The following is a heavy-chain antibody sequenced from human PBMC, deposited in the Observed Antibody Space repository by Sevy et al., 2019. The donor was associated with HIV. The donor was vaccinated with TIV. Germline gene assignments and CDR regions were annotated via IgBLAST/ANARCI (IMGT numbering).Heavy chain of an antibody. V-gene: IGHV3-21*01. CDR1: GFTFSSYS. Sequence: GGSLRLSCAASGFTFSSYSMNWVRQAPGKGLEWVSSISSSSSYIYYAHSVKGRFTISRDNAKNSLYLQMNSLRAEDTAVYYCARVGYSYGYEDYWGQGTLVTVSS. J-gene: IGHJ4*02. CDR2: ISSSSSYI. D-gene: IGHD5-18*01. CDR3: ARVGYSYGYEDY.